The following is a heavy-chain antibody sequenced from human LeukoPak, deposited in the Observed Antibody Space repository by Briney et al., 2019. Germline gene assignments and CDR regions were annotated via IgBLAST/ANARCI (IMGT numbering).Heavy chain of an antibody. D-gene: IGHD3-16*02. CDR1: GFIFTNAW. J-gene: IGHJ4*02. CDR2: IKSKTDGGTT. CDR3: TTGDYVWGSYRPKDY. Sequence: GGSLRLSCAASGFIFTNAWMNWVRQAPGKGLEWVGRIKSKTDGGTTDYAAPVKGRFTISRDDSKNTLYLQMNSLKTEDTAVYYCTTGDYVWGSYRPKDYWGQGTLVTVSS. V-gene: IGHV3-15*07.